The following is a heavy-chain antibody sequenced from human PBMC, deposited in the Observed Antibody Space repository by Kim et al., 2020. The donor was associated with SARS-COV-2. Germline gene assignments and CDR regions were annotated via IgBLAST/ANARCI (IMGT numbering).Heavy chain of an antibody. Sequence: SETLSLTCTVSGGSISTSSYYWGWIRQPPGKGLEWIGNIYYSGNTYYNSSLKSRVTIFLDTSKNQFTLKLSSVTAADTAVYYCARALDYHDRSAYYDWGQGTLVTVSS. CDR1: GGSISTSSYY. J-gene: IGHJ4*02. V-gene: IGHV4-39*01. CDR3: ARALDYHDRSAYYD. D-gene: IGHD3-22*01. CDR2: IYYSGNT.